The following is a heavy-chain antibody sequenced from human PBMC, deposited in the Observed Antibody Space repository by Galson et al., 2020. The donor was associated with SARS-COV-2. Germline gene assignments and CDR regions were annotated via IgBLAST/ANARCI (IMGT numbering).Heavy chain of an antibody. CDR1: GGSISNSINY. CDR3: ARDPAMIRGGGD. D-gene: IGHD3-10*01. CDR2: IYYSGTT. V-gene: IGHV4-39*07. Sequence: SETLSLTCTVSGGSISNSINYWARNRQPQGKGLEWIGNIYYSGTTNYNPSLRGRVTTSVDTSKNQFSLKLTSVTAADTAMYYCARDPAMIRGGGDWGQGTLVTVSS. J-gene: IGHJ4*02.